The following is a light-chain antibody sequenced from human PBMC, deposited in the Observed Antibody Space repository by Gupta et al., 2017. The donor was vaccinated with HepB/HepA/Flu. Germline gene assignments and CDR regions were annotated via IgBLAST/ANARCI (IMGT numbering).Light chain of an antibody. V-gene: IGKV4-1*01. Sequence: DIVMTQSPDSLAVSLGERATINCKSSQTILYSTNNKNYLAWYQQQPGQRPKLLIYWASTRESGVPARFSGSGSGTNFTLTISSLQTEDVALYYCQQYYSSPPTFGQGTKVEIK. J-gene: IGKJ1*01. CDR3: QQYYSSPPT. CDR2: WAS. CDR1: QTILYSTNNKNY.